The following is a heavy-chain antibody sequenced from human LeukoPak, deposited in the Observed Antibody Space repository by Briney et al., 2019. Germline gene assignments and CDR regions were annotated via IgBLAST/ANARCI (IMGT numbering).Heavy chain of an antibody. V-gene: IGHV3-30*18. CDR1: GSTVSSNY. J-gene: IGHJ4*02. Sequence: GGSLRLSCAASGSTVSSNYMSWVRQAPGKGLEWVAVLSYDGSKFHYADSVQGRFTISRDNTNDILVLQMRSLRAEDTAVYYCAKDSVDTSMILDFWGQGTLVTVSS. D-gene: IGHD5-18*01. CDR3: AKDSVDTSMILDF. CDR2: LSYDGSKF.